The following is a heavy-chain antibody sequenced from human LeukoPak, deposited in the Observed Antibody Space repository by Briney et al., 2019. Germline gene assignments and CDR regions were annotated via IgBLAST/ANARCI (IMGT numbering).Heavy chain of an antibody. V-gene: IGHV3-23*01. D-gene: IGHD2-8*01. J-gene: IGHJ4*02. CDR1: GFTFSSYA. Sequence: GGSLRLSCAASGFTFSSYAMSWVRQAPGKGLEWVSAISGSGGSTYYAGSVKGRFTISRDNSKNTLYLQMNSLRAEDTAVYYCAKDISRNIVLMVYGEGFDYWGQGTLVTVSS. CDR3: AKDISRNIVLMVYGEGFDY. CDR2: ISGSGGST.